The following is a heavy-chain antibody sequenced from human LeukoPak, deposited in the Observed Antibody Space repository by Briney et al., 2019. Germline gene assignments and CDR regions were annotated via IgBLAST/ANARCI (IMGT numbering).Heavy chain of an antibody. CDR1: GGSISSSSYY. V-gene: IGHV4-39*01. J-gene: IGHJ4*02. Sequence: SETLSLTCTVSGGSISSSSYYWGWIRQPPGKGLEWIGSIYYSGSTYHNPSLKSRVTISVDTSKNQFSLKLSSVTAADTAVYYCARLAAAGSYFDYWGQGTLVTVSS. D-gene: IGHD6-13*01. CDR2: IYYSGST. CDR3: ARLAAAGSYFDY.